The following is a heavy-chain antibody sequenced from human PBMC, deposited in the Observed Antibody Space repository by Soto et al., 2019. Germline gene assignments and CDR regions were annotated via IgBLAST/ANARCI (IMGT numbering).Heavy chain of an antibody. CDR2: INPSGGST. Sequence: GVSVKVSCKASGYTFTSYYMHCGRQAPGQGLEWMGIINPSGGSTSYAQKFQGRVTMTRDTSTSTVYMELSSLRSEDTAVYYCARYPYYYDSDYYYYYGMDVWCQGTTVTVS. CDR1: GYTFTSYY. D-gene: IGHD3-10*01. V-gene: IGHV1-46*01. J-gene: IGHJ6*02. CDR3: ARYPYYYDSDYYYYYGMDV.